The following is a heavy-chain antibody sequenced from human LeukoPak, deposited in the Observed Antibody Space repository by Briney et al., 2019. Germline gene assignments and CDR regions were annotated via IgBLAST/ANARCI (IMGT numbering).Heavy chain of an antibody. Sequence: PVKVSCKASGGTFSSYAISWVRQAPGQGLEWMGRIIPIFGIANYAQKFQGRVTITADKSTSTAYMELSSLRSEDTAVYYCASGAAVAGASNWFDPWGQGTLVTVSS. CDR3: ASGAAVAGASNWFDP. CDR2: IIPIFGIA. J-gene: IGHJ5*02. D-gene: IGHD6-19*01. V-gene: IGHV1-69*04. CDR1: GGTFSSYA.